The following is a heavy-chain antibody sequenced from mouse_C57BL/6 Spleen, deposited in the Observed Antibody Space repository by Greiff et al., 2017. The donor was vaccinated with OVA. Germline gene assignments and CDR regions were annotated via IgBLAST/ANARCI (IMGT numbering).Heavy chain of an antibody. Sequence: VQLQQPGAELVKPGASVKLSCKASGYTFTSYWMQWVKQRPGQGLEWIGEIDPSDSYTNYNQKFKGKATLTVDTSSSTAYMQLSSLTAEDSAVYDCARGGVYDYDWFADWGQGTLVTVSA. V-gene: IGHV1-50*01. CDR2: IDPSDSYT. CDR3: ARGGVYDYDWFAD. J-gene: IGHJ3*01. CDR1: GYTFTSYW. D-gene: IGHD2-4*01.